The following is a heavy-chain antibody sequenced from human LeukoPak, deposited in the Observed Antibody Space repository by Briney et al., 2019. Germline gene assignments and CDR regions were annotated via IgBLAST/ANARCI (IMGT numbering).Heavy chain of an antibody. J-gene: IGHJ4*02. Sequence: GGSLRLSCAASGFTFDDYAMHWVRQAPGKGLEWVSGISWNSGSIGYADSVKGRFTISRDNAKNSLYLQMNSLRAEDTALYYCAKDIGSSGWIIRYWGQGTLVAVSS. CDR2: ISWNSGSI. V-gene: IGHV3-9*01. CDR1: GFTFDDYA. CDR3: AKDIGSSGWIIRY. D-gene: IGHD6-19*01.